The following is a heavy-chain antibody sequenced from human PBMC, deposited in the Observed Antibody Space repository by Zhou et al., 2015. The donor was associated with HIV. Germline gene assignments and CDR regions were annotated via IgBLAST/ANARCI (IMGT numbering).Heavy chain of an antibody. D-gene: IGHD7-27*01. CDR1: GGTFSTYG. CDR3: AREGWGSWYFDL. CDR2: IIPFVGTA. Sequence: QVQLVQSGAEVKKPGSSVKVSCRASGGTFSTYGISWVRQAPGQGLEWMGGIIPFVGTANYAQKFQGRVTMTADKSTNTAYMELSSLRFGDSAAYYCAREGWGSWYFDLWGRGTLVSVSS. V-gene: IGHV1-69*06. J-gene: IGHJ2*01.